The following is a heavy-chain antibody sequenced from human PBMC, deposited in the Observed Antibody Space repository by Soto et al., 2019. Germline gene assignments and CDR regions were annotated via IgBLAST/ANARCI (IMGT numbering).Heavy chain of an antibody. Sequence: PGGSLRLSCAASGFTFTRYSMNWVRQAPGKGLEWVSSISSSTNYIYYGDSMKGRFTISRDNAKNSLYLEMNSLRAEDTAVYYCARESEDLTSNFDYWGQGTLVTVSS. CDR3: ARESEDLTSNFDY. CDR2: ISSSTNYI. J-gene: IGHJ4*02. CDR1: GFTFTRYS. V-gene: IGHV3-21*06.